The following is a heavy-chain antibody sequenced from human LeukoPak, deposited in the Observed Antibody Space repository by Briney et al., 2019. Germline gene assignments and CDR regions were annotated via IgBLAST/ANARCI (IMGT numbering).Heavy chain of an antibody. J-gene: IGHJ5*02. CDR3: ASGRWFDP. CDR1: GGSFSGYY. CDR2: INHSGST. V-gene: IGHV4-34*01. Sequence: PSETLSLTCAVYGGSFSGYYWSWIRQPPGKGLEWIGGINHSGSTNYNPSLKSRVTISVDTSKNQFSLKLSSVTAADTAVYYCASGRWFDPWGQGTLVTVSS.